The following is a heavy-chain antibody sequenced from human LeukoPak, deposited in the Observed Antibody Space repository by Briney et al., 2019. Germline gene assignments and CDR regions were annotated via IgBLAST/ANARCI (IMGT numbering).Heavy chain of an antibody. J-gene: IGHJ4*02. Sequence: GGSLRLSCAASGFTFSTCSMNWVRQAPGKGLEWVSYISSSSSTIYYADSVKGRFTISRDNAKNSLYLQVNSLRDEDTAVYYCASTVTGGFDYWGQGTLVTVSS. D-gene: IGHD4-17*01. CDR3: ASTVTGGFDY. V-gene: IGHV3-48*02. CDR2: ISSSSSTI. CDR1: GFTFSTCS.